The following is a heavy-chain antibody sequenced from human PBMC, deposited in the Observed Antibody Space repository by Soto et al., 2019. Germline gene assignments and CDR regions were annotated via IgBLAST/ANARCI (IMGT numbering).Heavy chain of an antibody. D-gene: IGHD7-27*01. Sequence: KTSETLSLTCAVSGGSISSSNWWSWVRQPPGKGLEWIGEIYHSGSTNYNPSLKSRVTISVDKSKNQFSLKLSSVTAADTAVYYCATGPLGYYYGMDVWGQGTTVTVSS. V-gene: IGHV4-4*02. CDR2: IYHSGST. CDR3: ATGPLGYYYGMDV. J-gene: IGHJ6*02. CDR1: GGSISSSNW.